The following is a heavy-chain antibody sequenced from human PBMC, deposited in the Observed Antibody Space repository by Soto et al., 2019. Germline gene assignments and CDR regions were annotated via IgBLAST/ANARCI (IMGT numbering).Heavy chain of an antibody. CDR3: ARVSYDSSGLPIPFDY. J-gene: IGHJ4*02. CDR1: GFTFSSYD. Sequence: GGSLRLSCAASGFTFSSYDMHWVRQATGKGLEWVSAIGTAGDTYYPGSVKGRFTISRENAKNSLYLQMNSLRAEDTAVYYCARVSYDSSGLPIPFDYWGQGTLVTVSS. CDR2: IGTAGDT. V-gene: IGHV3-13*01. D-gene: IGHD3-22*01.